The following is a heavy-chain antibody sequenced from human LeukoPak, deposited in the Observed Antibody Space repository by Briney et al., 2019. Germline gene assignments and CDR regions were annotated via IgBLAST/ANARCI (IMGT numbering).Heavy chain of an antibody. CDR1: GGSFSGYY. Sequence: SETLSLTCAVYGGSFSGYYWSWIRQPPGRGLGWIGEINHSGSTNYNPSLKSRVTISVDTSKNQFSLKLSSVTAADTAVYYCARGYYYYMDVWGKGTTVTVSS. V-gene: IGHV4-34*01. CDR3: ARGYYYYMDV. CDR2: INHSGST. J-gene: IGHJ6*03.